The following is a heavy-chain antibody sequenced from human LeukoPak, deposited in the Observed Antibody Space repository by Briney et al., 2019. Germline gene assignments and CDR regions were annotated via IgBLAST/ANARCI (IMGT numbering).Heavy chain of an antibody. CDR2: IYHSGST. CDR3: AREKYYYDSSGYPDRYLDI. Sequence: PSQTLSLTCAVSGGSISSGGYSWSWIRQPPGKGLVWIGYIYHSGSTYYNPSLKSRVTISVDRSKNQFSLKLSSVTAADTAVYYCAREKYYYDSSGYPDRYLDIWGQGTMVTVSS. CDR1: GGSISSGGYS. D-gene: IGHD3-22*01. J-gene: IGHJ3*02. V-gene: IGHV4-30-2*01.